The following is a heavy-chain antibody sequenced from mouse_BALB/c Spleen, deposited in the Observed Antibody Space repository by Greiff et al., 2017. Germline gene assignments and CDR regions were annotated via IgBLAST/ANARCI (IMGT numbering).Heavy chain of an antibody. CDR3: ARSVYGSYYAMDY. D-gene: IGHD1-1*01. CDR1: GYSITSGYS. J-gene: IGHJ4*01. CDR2: IHYSGST. Sequence: EVKLQESGPDLVKPSQSLSLTCTVTGYSITSGYSWHWIRQFPGNKLEWMGYIHYSGSTNYNPSLKSRISITRDTSKNQFFLQLNSVTTGDTATYYCARSVYGSYYAMDYWGQGTSVTVSS. V-gene: IGHV3-1*02.